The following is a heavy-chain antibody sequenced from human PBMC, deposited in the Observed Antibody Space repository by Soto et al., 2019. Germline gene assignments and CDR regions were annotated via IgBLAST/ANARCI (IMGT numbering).Heavy chain of an antibody. CDR3: ARARLVQVYYYYYYYMDV. V-gene: IGHV1-8*01. D-gene: IGHD3-16*02. CDR1: GYTFTSYD. J-gene: IGHJ6*03. Sequence: QVQLVQSGAEVKKPGASVKVSCKASGYTFTSYDINWVRQATGQGLEWMGWMNPNSGNTGYAQKFQGRVTMTRNTSISTAYMELSSLRSEDTAVYYCARARLVQVYYYYYYYMDVWGKGTTVTVSS. CDR2: MNPNSGNT.